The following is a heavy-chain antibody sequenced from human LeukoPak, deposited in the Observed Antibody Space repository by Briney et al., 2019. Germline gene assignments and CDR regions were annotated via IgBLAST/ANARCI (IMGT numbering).Heavy chain of an antibody. J-gene: IGHJ4*02. CDR2: INPDGSVT. D-gene: IGHD2-8*01. CDR3: ARGVNGNSDY. Sequence: GGSLRLSCAASGFTFSSSWMHWVRQAPGKGLVWVSRINPDGSVTTYADSVKGRFTISRDNAKDTLYLQLNSLTAVDTAMYYCARGVNGNSDYWGQGALVTVSS. V-gene: IGHV3-74*01. CDR1: GFTFSSSW.